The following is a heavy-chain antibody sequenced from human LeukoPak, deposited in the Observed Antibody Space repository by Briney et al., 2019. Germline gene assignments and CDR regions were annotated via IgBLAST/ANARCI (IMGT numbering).Heavy chain of an antibody. Sequence: ASVKISCKASGYTFTSHYMHWVRQAPGQGLEWMGVIHPSGSSTNYAQKFQGRVTMTKDTSTSTVYIELNSLRSEDTAVYYCERMDMDIAMVTNYLDHWGQGTLVTVSS. V-gene: IGHV1-46*01. D-gene: IGHD5-18*01. CDR3: ERMDMDIAMVTNYLDH. CDR2: IHPSGSST. J-gene: IGHJ4*02. CDR1: GYTFTSHY.